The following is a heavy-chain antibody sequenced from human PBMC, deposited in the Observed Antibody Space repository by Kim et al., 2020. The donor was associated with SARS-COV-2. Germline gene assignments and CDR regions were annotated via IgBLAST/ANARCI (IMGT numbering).Heavy chain of an antibody. V-gene: IGHV4-39*01. D-gene: IGHD1-26*01. CDR2: IYSSGRT. CDR3: ARGSGYSHAWLFDP. Sequence: SETLSLTCTVSGGSISNANSYGGWIRQPPGKGLEWIGSIYSSGRTYYNPSLRSRVTMSVDTSKNQFSLQLDSVTAADTSVYYCARGSGYSHAWLFDPWGQGTLVTVSS. CDR1: GGSISNANSY. J-gene: IGHJ5*02.